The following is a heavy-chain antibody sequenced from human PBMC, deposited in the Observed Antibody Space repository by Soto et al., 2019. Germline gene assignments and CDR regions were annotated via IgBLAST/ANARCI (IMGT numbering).Heavy chain of an antibody. V-gene: IGHV3-7*04. D-gene: IGHD3-22*01. CDR1: GLTFSSYW. CDR2: IKPDGSEK. J-gene: IGHJ3*02. Sequence: GGSLRLSCAASGLTFSSYWMSWVRQAPGNGLEWVANIKPDGSEKWYVDSVKGRFTISRDNAKNSLYLQMNSLGVEDTAVYYCARGDYYDTTGPFSDAFDIWGQGTMVTVSS. CDR3: ARGDYYDTTGPFSDAFDI.